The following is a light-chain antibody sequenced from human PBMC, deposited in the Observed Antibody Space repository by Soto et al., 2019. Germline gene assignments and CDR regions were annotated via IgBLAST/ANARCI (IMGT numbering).Light chain of an antibody. Sequence: EIVMTQSPATLSMSPGERVTLSCRASQSVGTSLAWYQQIPGQSPRLLIYGASTRANSIPARFSGSGSGTEFTLTISSLQSDDFAVYYWQQYNNRPPMYTFGQGTKLEIK. J-gene: IGKJ2*01. CDR3: QQYNNRPPMYT. CDR2: GAS. CDR1: QSVGTS. V-gene: IGKV3-15*01.